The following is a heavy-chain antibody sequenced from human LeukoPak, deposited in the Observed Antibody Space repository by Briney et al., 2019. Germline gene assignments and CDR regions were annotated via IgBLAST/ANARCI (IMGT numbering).Heavy chain of an antibody. CDR2: VKEDASET. V-gene: IGHV3-7*01. CDR1: GFTFSDYW. J-gene: IGHJ4*02. Sequence: GGSLRLSCLGSGFTFSDYWMSWVRQAPGKGPEWVANVKEDASETFYVDSVKGRFTISRDNAKNLLYLQMRSLRGEDTAVYYCVRDGRSFDYWGQGTLVTVSS. CDR3: VRDGRSFDY.